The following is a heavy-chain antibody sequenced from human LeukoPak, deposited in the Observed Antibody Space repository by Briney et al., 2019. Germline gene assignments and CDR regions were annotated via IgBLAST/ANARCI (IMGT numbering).Heavy chain of an antibody. Sequence: PSETLSLTCAVSGGSISSGGYSWSWIRQPPGKGLEWIGYIYHSGSTYYNPSLKSRVTISVDRSKNQFSLKLSSVTAADTAVYYCARGGRSVGFMDVWGQGTTVTVSS. CDR3: ARGGRSVGFMDV. J-gene: IGHJ6*02. D-gene: IGHD1-26*01. CDR2: IYHSGST. CDR1: GGSISSGGYS. V-gene: IGHV4-30-2*01.